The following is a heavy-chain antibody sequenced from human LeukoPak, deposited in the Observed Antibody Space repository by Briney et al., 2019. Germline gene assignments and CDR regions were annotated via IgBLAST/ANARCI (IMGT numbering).Heavy chain of an antibody. CDR3: ARAHYDSDFFDY. Sequence: SETLSLTCTVSGGSISSYYWSWIRQPPGKGLEWIGYIYTSGSTNYNPSLKSRVTISVDTSKNQFSLKLSSVTAADAAVYYCARAHYDSDFFDYWGQGTLVTVSS. V-gene: IGHV4-4*08. J-gene: IGHJ4*02. CDR1: GGSISSYY. D-gene: IGHD3-22*01. CDR2: IYTSGST.